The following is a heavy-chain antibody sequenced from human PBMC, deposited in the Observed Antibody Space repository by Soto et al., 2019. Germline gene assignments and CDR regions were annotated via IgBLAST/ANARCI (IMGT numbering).Heavy chain of an antibody. V-gene: IGHV4-34*01. CDR3: ARGGRSWFDP. Sequence: QVQLQQWGAGLLKPSETLSLTCAVYGGSFSGYYWSWIRQPPGKGLEWIGEINHSGSTNYNPSLKSRVTISVDTSKNQFSLNLSSVTAADTAVYYCARGGRSWFDPWGQGTLVTVSS. CDR1: GGSFSGYY. J-gene: IGHJ5*02. CDR2: INHSGST.